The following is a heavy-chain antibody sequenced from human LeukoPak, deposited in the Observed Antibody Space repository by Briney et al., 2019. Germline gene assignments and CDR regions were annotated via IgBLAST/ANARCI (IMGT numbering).Heavy chain of an antibody. CDR2: ISAYNGNT. V-gene: IGHV1-18*01. D-gene: IGHD2-15*01. J-gene: IGHJ4*02. CDR3: ARVIGFYGYCGGGSCYSDY. Sequence: ASVKVSCKASGYTFTSYGISWVRQAPGQGLEWMGWISAYNGNTNYAQKLQGRVTMTTDTSTSTAYMELRSLRSDDTAVYYCARVIGFYGYCGGGSCYSDYWGQGTLVTVSS. CDR1: GYTFTSYG.